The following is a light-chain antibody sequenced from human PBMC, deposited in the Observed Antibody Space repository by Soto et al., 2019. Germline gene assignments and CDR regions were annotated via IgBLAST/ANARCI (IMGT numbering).Light chain of an antibody. CDR1: SSDVGGYNY. CDR3: SSYTSSSTYV. CDR2: DVS. Sequence: QSVLTQPASVSGSPGQSITISCTGTSSDVGGYNYVSWYQQHPGKAPKLMIYDVSNRPSGVSNRFSGSKSGNTASLTISGLQAEDEADYYCSSYTSSSTYVFGPGTKFTVL. V-gene: IGLV2-14*01. J-gene: IGLJ1*01.